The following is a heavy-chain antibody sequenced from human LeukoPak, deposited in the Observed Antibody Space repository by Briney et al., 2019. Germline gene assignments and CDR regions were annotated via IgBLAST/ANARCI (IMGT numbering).Heavy chain of an antibody. D-gene: IGHD5-18*01. V-gene: IGHV3-30*18. CDR2: ISYDGSNK. J-gene: IGHJ6*02. CDR3: AKDMVRGYSYGLDWNHFYYYYYGMDV. CDR1: GFTFSSYG. Sequence: PGGSLRLSCAASGFTFSSYGMHWVRQAPGKGLEWVAVISYDGSNKYYADSVKGRFTISRDNSKNTLYLQMNSLRAEDTAVYYCAKDMVRGYSYGLDWNHFYYYYYGMDVWGQGTTVTVSS.